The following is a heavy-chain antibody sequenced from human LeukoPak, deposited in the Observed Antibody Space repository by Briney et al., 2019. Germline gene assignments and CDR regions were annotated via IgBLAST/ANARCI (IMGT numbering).Heavy chain of an antibody. D-gene: IGHD6-19*01. Sequence: SETLSLTCAVYGGSFSGYYWSWIRQPPGKGLEWIGEIKHSGSTNYNPSLKSRVTISVDTSKNQFSLKLSSVTAADTAVYYCARGVSGWYYFDYWGQGTLVTVSS. CDR3: ARGVSGWYYFDY. CDR1: GGSFSGYY. J-gene: IGHJ4*02. V-gene: IGHV4-34*01. CDR2: IKHSGST.